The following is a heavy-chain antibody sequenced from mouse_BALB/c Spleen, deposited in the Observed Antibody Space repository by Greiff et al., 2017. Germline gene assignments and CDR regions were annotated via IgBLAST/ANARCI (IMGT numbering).Heavy chain of an antibody. CDR3: ARDRWFAY. V-gene: IGHV5-4*02. Sequence: EVNVVESGGGLVKPGGSLKLSCAASGFTFSDYYMYWVRQTPEKRLEWVATISDGGSYTYYPDSVKGRFTISRDNAKNNLYLQMSSLKSEDTAMYYCARDRWFAYWGQGTLVTVSA. CDR2: ISDGGSYT. CDR1: GFTFSDYY. J-gene: IGHJ3*01.